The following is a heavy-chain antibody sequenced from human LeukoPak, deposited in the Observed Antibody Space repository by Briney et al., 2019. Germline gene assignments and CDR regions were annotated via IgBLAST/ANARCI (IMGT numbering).Heavy chain of an antibody. CDR2: IYYSGST. V-gene: IGHV4-59*08. CDR1: GGSISSYY. J-gene: IGHJ4*02. D-gene: IGHD1-26*01. CDR3: ARRSGSYHHYYFDY. Sequence: SETLSLTCTVSGGSISSYYWSWIRQPPGKGLEWIGYIYYSGSTNYNPSLKSRVTISVGTSKNQFSLKLSSVTAADTAVYYCARRSGSYHHYYFDYWGQGTLVTVSS.